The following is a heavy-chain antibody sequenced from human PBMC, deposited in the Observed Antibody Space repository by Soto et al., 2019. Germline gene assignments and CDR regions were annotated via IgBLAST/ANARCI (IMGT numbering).Heavy chain of an antibody. CDR1: GGTFSSYA. D-gene: IGHD2-8*02. CDR2: IIPILTTP. V-gene: IGHV1-69*13. CDR3: ATSVGIAPTGEDGMDV. Sequence: ASVKVSCKASGGTFSSYAISWVRQARGQGPEWIGGIIPILTTPNYAPKFQDRVTIVADESTTTVYMELRSLRFDDTAVYYCATSVGIAPTGEDGMDVWGQGTSVTVSS. J-gene: IGHJ6*02.